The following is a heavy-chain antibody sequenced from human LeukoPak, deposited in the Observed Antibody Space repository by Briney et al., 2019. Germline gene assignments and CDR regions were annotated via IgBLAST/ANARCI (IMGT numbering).Heavy chain of an antibody. J-gene: IGHJ3*02. Sequence: GGSLRLSCAASGFTFSSYAMSWVRQAPGKGLEWVSAISGSGGSTYYADSVKGRFTISRDNPKNTLYLQMNSLRAEDTAVYYCAKDPSDGQKLWWYDLDAFDIWGQGTMVTVSS. CDR3: AKDPSDGQKLWWYDLDAFDI. CDR1: GFTFSSYA. D-gene: IGHD2-21*01. V-gene: IGHV3-23*01. CDR2: ISGSGGST.